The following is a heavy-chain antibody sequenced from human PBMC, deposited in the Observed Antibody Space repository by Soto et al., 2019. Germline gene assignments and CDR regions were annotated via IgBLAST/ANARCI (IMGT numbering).Heavy chain of an antibody. CDR1: GFVFSSYH. J-gene: IGHJ6*03. CDR3: ARDKGYCSSTSCYYDYYMDV. V-gene: IGHV3-48*01. Sequence: EVQLVESGGGLVQPGGSPRLSCAASGFVFSSYHMNWVRQAPGKGLEWISYISSSSDNIYYADSVRGRFTISRDNAKNSLYLQMNSLRAEDTAVYYCARDKGYCSSTSCYYDYYMDVWGKGTTVTVSS. D-gene: IGHD2-2*01. CDR2: ISSSSDNI.